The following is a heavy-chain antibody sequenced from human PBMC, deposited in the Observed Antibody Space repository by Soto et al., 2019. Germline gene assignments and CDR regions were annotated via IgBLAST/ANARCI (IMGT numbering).Heavy chain of an antibody. CDR3: ARGRPYGMDV. CDR2: IDSDGSST. CDR1: GFTFGSYW. V-gene: IGHV3-74*01. J-gene: IGHJ6*02. Sequence: GGSLRLSCAASGFTFGSYWMNWVRQAPGKGLVWVSRIDSDGSSTTYADSVKGRFTTSRDNAKDTLYLQMSSLRVEDTAVYYCARGRPYGMDVWGQGTTVTVSS.